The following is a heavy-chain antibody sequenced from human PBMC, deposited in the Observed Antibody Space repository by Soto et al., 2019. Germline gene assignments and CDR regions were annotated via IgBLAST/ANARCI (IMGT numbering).Heavy chain of an antibody. J-gene: IGHJ4*02. CDR3: ARAKEEDGDSPGGY. CDR1: GFTFSSYG. CDR2: IWYDGSNK. D-gene: IGHD2-21*01. Sequence: GSLRLSCAASGFTFSSYGMHWVPQAPGKGLEWVAVIWYDGSNKYYADSVKGRFTISRDNSKNTLYLQMNSLRAEDTAVYYCARAKEEDGDSPGGYWGQGTLVTVSS. V-gene: IGHV3-33*01.